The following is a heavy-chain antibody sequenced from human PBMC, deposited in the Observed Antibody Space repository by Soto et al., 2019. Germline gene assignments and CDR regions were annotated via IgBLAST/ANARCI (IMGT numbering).Heavy chain of an antibody. CDR2: IYYTGST. CDR1: GDSINNYY. CDR3: AKYRRSEAEGFTLDF. V-gene: IGHV4-59*01. Sequence: SGTLSLTCTVSGDSINNYYWNWIRQPPGKRLEWIGYIYYTGSTTYNPSLESRITMFANTTNNQFSLKLSSVNAADTAVYYCAKYRRSEAEGFTLDFWGRGTLVNVSS. D-gene: IGHD2-2*01. J-gene: IGHJ4*02.